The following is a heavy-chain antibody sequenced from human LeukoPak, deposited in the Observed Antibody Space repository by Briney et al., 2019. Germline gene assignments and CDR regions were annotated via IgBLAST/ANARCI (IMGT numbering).Heavy chain of an antibody. CDR1: GGFISSYY. J-gene: IGHJ5*01. D-gene: IGHD6-13*01. CDR2: IYYSGST. Sequence: SEPLSLTCTVSGGFISSYYWSWIRQPRGKGLEGIGYIYYSGSTNYNPSLKSRVTISVDTSKNQFSLKLSSVTAADTAVYYCARVGVSPKSEQLVFDSWGQGTLVTVSS. V-gene: IGHV4-59*01. CDR3: ARVGVSPKSEQLVFDS.